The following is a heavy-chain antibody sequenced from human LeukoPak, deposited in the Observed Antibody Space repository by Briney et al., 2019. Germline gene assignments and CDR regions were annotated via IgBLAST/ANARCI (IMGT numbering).Heavy chain of an antibody. CDR3: ARDSYYYGSGIDY. J-gene: IGHJ4*02. CDR2: ISYSGST. CDR1: GGSISSYY. D-gene: IGHD3-10*01. Sequence: SETLSLTCTVSGGSISSYYWSWIRQPPGKGLEWIGYISYSGSTNYNPSLKSRVTISVDTSKNQFSPNLSSVTAADTAVYYCARDSYYYGSGIDYWGQGALVTVSS. V-gene: IGHV4-59*01.